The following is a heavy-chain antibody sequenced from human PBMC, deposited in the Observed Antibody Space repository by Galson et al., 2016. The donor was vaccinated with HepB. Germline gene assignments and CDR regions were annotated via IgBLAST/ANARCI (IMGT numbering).Heavy chain of an antibody. CDR3: AKMSSSSAYYSDAFDL. CDR2: ISDSDPST. J-gene: IGHJ3*01. Sequence: SLRLSCAASGFTFSGHAMTWVRQAPGKGLEWVSGISDSDPSTYYADSVKGRFTISRDNSKNTLYLQMNSLRAEDTAVYYCAKMSSSSAYYSDAFDLWGQGTMVTVSS. V-gene: IGHV3-23*01. D-gene: IGHD3-22*01. CDR1: GFTFSGHA.